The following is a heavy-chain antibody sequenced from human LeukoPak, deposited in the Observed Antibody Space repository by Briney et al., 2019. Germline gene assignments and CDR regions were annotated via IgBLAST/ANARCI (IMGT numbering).Heavy chain of an antibody. J-gene: IGHJ4*02. Sequence: PSETLSLTCTVSGGSISSGDYYWSWIRQPPGKGLEWIGYIYYSGSTYYNPSLKSRVTISVDTSKNQFSLKLSSVTAADTAVYYCARVRYSGYEHHLDYWGQGTLVTVSS. CDR2: IYYSGST. V-gene: IGHV4-30-4*01. D-gene: IGHD5-12*01. CDR1: GGSISSGDYY. CDR3: ARVRYSGYEHHLDY.